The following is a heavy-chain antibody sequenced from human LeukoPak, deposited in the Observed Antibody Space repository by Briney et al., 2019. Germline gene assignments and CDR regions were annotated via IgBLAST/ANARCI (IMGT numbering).Heavy chain of an antibody. Sequence: GRSLRLSCAAHGFPFRGSFMPWVRQAPGKGLEWVAIISSDGNTKYYADSVKGRFTISRGNSKNTLYLQMNSLRAEDTAVYYCTRDSQYAMDVWGQGTTVTVSS. J-gene: IGHJ6*02. CDR3: TRDSQYAMDV. CDR1: GFPFRGSF. V-gene: IGHV3-30-3*01. CDR2: ISSDGNTK.